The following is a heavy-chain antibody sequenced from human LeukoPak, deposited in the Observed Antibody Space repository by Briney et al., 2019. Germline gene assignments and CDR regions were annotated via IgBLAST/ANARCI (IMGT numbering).Heavy chain of an antibody. J-gene: IGHJ3*01. Sequence: GGSLRLSCAASGFSFRSFTMHWVRQAPGKGLEWVSGISDSDADTHYADSVKGRFTISRDNSKNTVYLQMSSLRVEDTALYYCAKDFARGTLTGAFDVWGRGAMVTVST. D-gene: IGHD3-10*01. V-gene: IGHV3-23*01. CDR3: AKDFARGTLTGAFDV. CDR1: GFSFRSFT. CDR2: ISDSDADT.